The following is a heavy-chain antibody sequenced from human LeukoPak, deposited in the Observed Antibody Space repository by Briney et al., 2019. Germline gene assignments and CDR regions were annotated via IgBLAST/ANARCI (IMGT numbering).Heavy chain of an antibody. CDR1: GGSISSSSYY. CDR2: IYYSGST. D-gene: IGHD3-9*01. Sequence: SETLSLTCTVSGGSISSSSYYWGWTRQPPGKGLEWIGSIYYSGSTYYNPSLKSRVTISVDTSKNQFSLKLSSVTAADTAVYYCARVQGGYDILTGYYRGYFDYWGQGTLVTVSS. J-gene: IGHJ4*02. V-gene: IGHV4-39*07. CDR3: ARVQGGYDILTGYYRGYFDY.